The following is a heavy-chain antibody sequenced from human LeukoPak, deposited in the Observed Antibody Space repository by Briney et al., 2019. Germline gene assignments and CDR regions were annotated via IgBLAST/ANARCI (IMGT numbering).Heavy chain of an antibody. V-gene: IGHV4-59*01. Sequence: PSETLSLTCTVSGGSISSYYWSWIRQPPGKGLEWIGYIYYSGSTNYNPSLKSRVTISVDTSKNQFSLKLSSVTAADTAVYYCARDNSCSSTSCYANWFDPWGQGTLVTVSS. D-gene: IGHD2-2*01. J-gene: IGHJ5*02. CDR2: IYYSGST. CDR1: GGSISSYY. CDR3: ARDNSCSSTSCYANWFDP.